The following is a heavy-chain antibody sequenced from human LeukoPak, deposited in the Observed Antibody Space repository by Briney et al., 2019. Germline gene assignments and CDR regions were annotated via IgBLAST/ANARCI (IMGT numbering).Heavy chain of an antibody. CDR3: VRERNNFWSGHHSIFDS. D-gene: IGHD3-3*01. CDR2: INSDVRST. CDR1: GFTFSTYW. J-gene: IGHJ4*02. Sequence: GESLRLSCAASGFTFSTYWMHWVRQAPGKGLVWVSHINSDVRSTSYADSVKGRFTFSRGNAENTLFLEMSSLRVEDTAVYYCVRERNNFWSGHHSIFDSWGQGTLVTVSS. V-gene: IGHV3-74*01.